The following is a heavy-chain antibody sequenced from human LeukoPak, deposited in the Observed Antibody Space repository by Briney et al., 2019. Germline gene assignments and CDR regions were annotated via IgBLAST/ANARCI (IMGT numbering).Heavy chain of an antibody. V-gene: IGHV1-46*01. Sequence: ASVKVSCKASGYTFTSYYMHWVRQAPGQGLEWMGTINPSGGSTSYAQKFQGRVTITRDTSASTAYMELSSLRSEDTAVYYCARAHHYYFDYWGQGTLVTVSS. CDR3: ARAHHYYFDY. J-gene: IGHJ4*02. CDR1: GYTFTSYY. CDR2: INPSGGST.